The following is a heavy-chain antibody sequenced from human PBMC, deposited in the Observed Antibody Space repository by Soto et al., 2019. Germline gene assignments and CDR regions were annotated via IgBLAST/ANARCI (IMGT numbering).Heavy chain of an antibody. V-gene: IGHV1-2*04. CDR1: GYTFSGYY. J-gene: IGHJ4*02. CDR2: INPNSGGT. Sequence: ASVKVSCKAPGYTFSGYYMHWVRQAPGQGLEWMGWINPNSGGTNYAQKFQGWVTMTRDTSISTAYMELSRLRSDDTAVYYCARDLEGLYYFDYWGQGTLVTVSS. CDR3: ARDLEGLYYFDY.